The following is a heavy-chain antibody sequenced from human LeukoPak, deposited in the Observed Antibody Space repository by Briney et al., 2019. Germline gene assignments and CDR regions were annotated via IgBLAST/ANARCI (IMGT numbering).Heavy chain of an antibody. Sequence: KPGGSLRLSCAASGFTFSDAWMSWVRQAPGKGLESVGRIKSKADGGTTDYAAPVKGRFTISRDDSKMLFLQMNSLKTEDTAVYYCATEGGSGSYYGDDAFDMWGQGTMVTVSS. CDR1: GFTFSDAW. CDR3: ATEGGSGSYYGDDAFDM. V-gene: IGHV3-15*01. D-gene: IGHD3-10*01. CDR2: IKSKADGGTT. J-gene: IGHJ3*02.